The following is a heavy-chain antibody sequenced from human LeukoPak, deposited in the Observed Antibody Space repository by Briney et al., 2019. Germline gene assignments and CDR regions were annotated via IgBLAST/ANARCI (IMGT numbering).Heavy chain of an antibody. CDR1: GGSISSSSYY. CDR2: IYTSGST. V-gene: IGHV4-39*07. Sequence: SETLSLTCTVSGGSISSSSYYWGWIRQPPGKGLEWIGRIYTSGSTNYNPSLKSRVTMSVDTSKNQFSLKLSSVTAADTAVYYCARENYYGSGSYYNPLIDYWGQGTLVTVSS. CDR3: ARENYYGSGSYYNPLIDY. J-gene: IGHJ4*02. D-gene: IGHD3-10*01.